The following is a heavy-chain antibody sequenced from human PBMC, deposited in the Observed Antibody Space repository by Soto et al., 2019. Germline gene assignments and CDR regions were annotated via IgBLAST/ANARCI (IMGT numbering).Heavy chain of an antibody. Sequence: RLSCAASGFTFSDYYMSWIRQAPGKGLEWVSYISSSGSTIYYADSVKGRFTISRDNAKNSLYLQMNSLRAEDTAVYYCARGLRRDVVQAAIVWGQGTLVTVSS. CDR3: ARGLRRDVVQAAIV. D-gene: IGHD2-2*01. J-gene: IGHJ4*02. CDR1: GFTFSDYY. V-gene: IGHV3-11*01. CDR2: ISSSGSTI.